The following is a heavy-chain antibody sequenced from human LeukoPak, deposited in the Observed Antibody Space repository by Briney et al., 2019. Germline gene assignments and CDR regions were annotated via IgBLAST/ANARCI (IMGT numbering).Heavy chain of an antibody. CDR2: ISVYNGNT. CDR3: AREVSTLFDY. D-gene: IGHD5/OR15-5a*01. V-gene: IGHV1-18*01. Sequence: ASVKVSCKASDYTFSSYGISWVRQAPGQGLEWMGWISVYNGNTNYAQKLQGRVTMTTDTSTSTAYMELRSLRSDDTAVYYCAREVSTLFDYWGQGTLVTVSS. CDR1: DYTFSSYG. J-gene: IGHJ4*02.